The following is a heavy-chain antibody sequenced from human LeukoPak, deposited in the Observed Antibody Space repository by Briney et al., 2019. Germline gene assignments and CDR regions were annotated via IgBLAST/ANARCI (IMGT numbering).Heavy chain of an antibody. CDR1: GYSISNGYY. D-gene: IGHD2-2*01. CDR3: ARDLDFVIVPTSIGY. CDR2: IYHRGST. J-gene: IGHJ4*02. Sequence: PSETLSLTCTVSGYSISNGYYWGWIRQPPGKGLEWVGSIYHRGSTYYNPSLRSRVTISVDTSKNQFSLKLSSVTAADTAVYYCARDLDFVIVPTSIGYWGQGTLVTVSS. V-gene: IGHV4-38-2*02.